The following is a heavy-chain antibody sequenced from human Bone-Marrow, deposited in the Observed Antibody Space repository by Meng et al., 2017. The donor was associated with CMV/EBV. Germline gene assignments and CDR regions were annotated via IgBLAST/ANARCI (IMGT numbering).Heavy chain of an antibody. CDR1: GFTVSNNY. D-gene: IGHD3/OR15-3a*01. J-gene: IGHJ6*02. Sequence: GGSLRLSCAASGFTVSNNYMNWVRQAPGKGLEWVSVVYSGGNTYYSGSVKGRFTISRDNSKNTLYLQMNSLRSEDTAVYYCARDGLGLVSSYYYGMDVWGQGTTVTVSS. CDR2: VYSGGNT. V-gene: IGHV3-53*01. CDR3: ARDGLGLVSSYYYGMDV.